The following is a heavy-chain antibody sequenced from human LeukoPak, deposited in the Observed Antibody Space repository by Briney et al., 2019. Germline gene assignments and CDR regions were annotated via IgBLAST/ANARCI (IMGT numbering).Heavy chain of an antibody. D-gene: IGHD3-3*01. CDR3: ARDPPLEWLLSQGYYFDY. CDR2: ISSSGSTI. Sequence: PGGSLRLSSAASGFTFSDYYMSCIRQAPGKGLEWVSYISSSGSTIYYADSVKGRFTISRDNAKNSLYLQMNSLRAEDTAVYYCARDPPLEWLLSQGYYFDYWGQGTLVTVSS. J-gene: IGHJ4*02. V-gene: IGHV3-11*01. CDR1: GFTFSDYY.